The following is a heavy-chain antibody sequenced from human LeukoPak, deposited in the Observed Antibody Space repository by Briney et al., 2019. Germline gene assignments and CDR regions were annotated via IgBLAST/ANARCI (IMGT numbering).Heavy chain of an antibody. CDR3: ARDPRRRGYSDGSLLSYYFDY. CDR1: GFTFSSYA. J-gene: IGHJ4*02. CDR2: ISYDGSNK. V-gene: IGHV3-30*04. Sequence: PGGSLRLSCAASGFTFSSYAMHWVRQAPGKGLEWVAVISYDGSNKYYADSVKGRFTFSRDNSKNTLYLQMNSLRAEDTAVYYCARDPRRRGYSDGSLLSYYFDYWGQGTLVTVSS. D-gene: IGHD5-18*01.